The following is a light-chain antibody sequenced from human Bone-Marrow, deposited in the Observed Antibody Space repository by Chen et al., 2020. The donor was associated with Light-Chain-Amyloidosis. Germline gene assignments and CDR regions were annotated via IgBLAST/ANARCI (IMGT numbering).Light chain of an antibody. CDR3: SSYTSSSTPSWV. J-gene: IGLJ3*02. Sequence: QSALTQPASVSGSPGPSITISCTGTSSDVGGYNYVSWYQQHPGKAPKLMIYDVSNRPSGVSNRFSGSKSGNTASLTISGLQAEDEADYYCSSYTSSSTPSWVFGGGTKLTVL. V-gene: IGLV2-14*01. CDR2: DVS. CDR1: SSDVGGYNY.